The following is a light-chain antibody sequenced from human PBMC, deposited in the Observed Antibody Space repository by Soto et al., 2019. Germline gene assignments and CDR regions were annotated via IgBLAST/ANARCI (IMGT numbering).Light chain of an antibody. CDR2: GAS. J-gene: IGKJ1*01. V-gene: IGKV3-20*01. CDR1: QSVSSSY. CDR3: QQYGVSPRT. Sequence: EVVMTQSASTLSLSPGERAILSCRASQSVSSSYLAWYQQRHGQAPRLLIYGASSRATGIPDRFSGSGYGTDFSLTISRLETEDFAVYYCQQYGVSPRTFGQGTKVDIK.